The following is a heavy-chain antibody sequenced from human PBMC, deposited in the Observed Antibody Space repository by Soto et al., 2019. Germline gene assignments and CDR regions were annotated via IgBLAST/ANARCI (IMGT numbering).Heavy chain of an antibody. V-gene: IGHV1-2*04. J-gene: IGHJ4*02. D-gene: IGHD6-13*01. CDR3: ARFSSRYYYFDF. CDR2: INPNSGGT. CDR1: GYSFTGYY. Sequence: QVQLVQSGAEVKKPGASVKVSCKASGYSFTGYYIHWMRQAPGQGLEWMGWINPNSGGTSYAQKFHDWVTMTRDTSISTAYMELSRLTSAGTAIYDCARFSSRYYYFDFWGQGTLVTVSS.